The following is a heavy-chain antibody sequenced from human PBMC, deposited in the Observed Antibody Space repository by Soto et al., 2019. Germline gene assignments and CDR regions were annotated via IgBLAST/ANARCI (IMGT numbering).Heavy chain of an antibody. CDR2: ISAYNGNT. CDR3: ARVTNDFWSGYHYYYYMDV. Sequence: ASVKVSCKASGYTFTSYGISWVRQAPGQGLEWMGWISAYNGNTNYAQKLQGRVTMTTDTSTSTAYMELRSLRSDDTAVYYCARVTNDFWSGYHYYYYMDVWGKGTTVTVS. V-gene: IGHV1-18*01. CDR1: GYTFTSYG. J-gene: IGHJ6*03. D-gene: IGHD3-3*01.